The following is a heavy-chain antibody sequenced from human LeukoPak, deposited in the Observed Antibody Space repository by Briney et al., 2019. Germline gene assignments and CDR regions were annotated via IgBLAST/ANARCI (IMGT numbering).Heavy chain of an antibody. Sequence: SVKVSCKASGGTFSSYTISWVRQAPGQGLEWMGRIIPILGIANYAQRFQGRVTITADKSTSTAYMELSSLKSEDTAVYYCARAGRAARSYYYYYMDVWGKGTTVTVSS. CDR2: IIPILGIA. J-gene: IGHJ6*03. CDR3: ARAGRAARSYYYYYMDV. V-gene: IGHV1-69*02. CDR1: GGTFSSYT. D-gene: IGHD6-6*01.